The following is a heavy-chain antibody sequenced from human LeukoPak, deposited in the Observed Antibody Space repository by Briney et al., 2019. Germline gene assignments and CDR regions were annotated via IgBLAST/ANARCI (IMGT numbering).Heavy chain of an antibody. CDR1: GFTLSNYW. Sequence: VGSLRLSCATSGFTLSNYWMSWVRQAPGKGLEWVANIKQDGRDKYYVDSVKGRFTISRDSAKNSLFLQMNSLRAEDTAVYYCARDFFDKWGQGTLVTVSS. CDR2: IKQDGRDK. V-gene: IGHV3-7*04. J-gene: IGHJ4*02. CDR3: ARDFFDK.